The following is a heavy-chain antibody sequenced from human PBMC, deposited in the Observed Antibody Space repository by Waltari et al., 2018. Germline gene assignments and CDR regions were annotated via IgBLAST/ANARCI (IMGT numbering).Heavy chain of an antibody. CDR1: RFTFSSYG. V-gene: IGHV3-23*04. CDR3: AKTIRFSERLPFDS. CDR2: VGATGDWT. Sequence: EVLLVESGGGLVQTGGSLRLSCAASRFTFSSYGLHWVRRAPGKGLEWVSGVGATGDWTYYADSVKGRFTIARDNSKNFLYLKMNRLRGDDTAVYYCAKTIRFSERLPFDSWGQGTLVTVSS. J-gene: IGHJ4*02. D-gene: IGHD3-3*01.